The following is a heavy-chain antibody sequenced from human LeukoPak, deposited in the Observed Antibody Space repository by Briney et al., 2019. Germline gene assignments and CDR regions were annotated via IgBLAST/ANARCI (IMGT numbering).Heavy chain of an antibody. Sequence: GESLQISCKGSGYSFTSYWIGWVRQMPGKGLEWMGIIYPGDSDTRYSPSFQGQVTISADKSLSTAYLQWSSLKASDTAMYYCARRAYCGGDCYSGQYNWFDPWGQGTLVTVSS. CDR1: GYSFTSYW. D-gene: IGHD2-21*01. J-gene: IGHJ5*02. CDR2: IYPGDSDT. V-gene: IGHV5-51*01. CDR3: ARRAYCGGDCYSGQYNWFDP.